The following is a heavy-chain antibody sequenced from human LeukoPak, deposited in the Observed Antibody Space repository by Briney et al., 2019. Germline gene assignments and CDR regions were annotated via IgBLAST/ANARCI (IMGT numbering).Heavy chain of an antibody. D-gene: IGHD3-22*01. CDR2: INWNGGST. Sequence: GGSLRLSCAASGFTLDDYGMSWVRQAPGKGLEWVSGINWNGGSTGYADSVKGRFTISRDNAKNSLYLQMNSLRAEDTALYYCARDYYDSSGYYYFDYWGQGTLVTVSS. CDR1: GFTLDDYG. J-gene: IGHJ4*02. CDR3: ARDYYDSSGYYYFDY. V-gene: IGHV3-20*04.